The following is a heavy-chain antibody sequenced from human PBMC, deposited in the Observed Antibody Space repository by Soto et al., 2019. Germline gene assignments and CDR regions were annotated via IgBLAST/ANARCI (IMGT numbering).Heavy chain of an antibody. Sequence: ASVKVSCKASGYTFTSYAMHWVRQAPGQRLEWMGWINAGNGNTKYSQKFQGRVTITRGTSASTAYMELGSPRSEDTAVYYWAGESECPTDAHCSGSYYKFGVRWFDPWGQGTLVTVSS. V-gene: IGHV1-3*01. J-gene: IGHJ5*02. CDR3: AGESECPTDAHCSGSYYKFGVRWFDP. CDR1: GYTFTSYA. D-gene: IGHD3-10*02. CDR2: INAGNGNT.